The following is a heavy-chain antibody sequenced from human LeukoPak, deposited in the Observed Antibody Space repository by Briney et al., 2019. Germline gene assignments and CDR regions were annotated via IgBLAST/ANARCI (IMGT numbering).Heavy chain of an antibody. Sequence: GASLRLSCAASGITFSDQAMSWVRQAPGKGLEWVSAISGSGGSTYYADSVKGRFTISRDNSKNTLYLQMNSLRAEDTAVYYCAKTFIVGATTFFGFDYWGQGTLVTVSS. D-gene: IGHD1-26*01. J-gene: IGHJ4*02. V-gene: IGHV3-23*01. CDR1: GITFSDQA. CDR2: ISGSGGST. CDR3: AKTFIVGATTFFGFDY.